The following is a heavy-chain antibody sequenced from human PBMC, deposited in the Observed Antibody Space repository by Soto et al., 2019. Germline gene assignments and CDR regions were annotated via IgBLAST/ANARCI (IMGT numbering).Heavy chain of an antibody. CDR1: GYSFSNYW. J-gene: IGHJ5*02. CDR3: AIFFDRSTCTGTWVDL. CDR2: IYPGDSDA. V-gene: IGHV5-51*01. Sequence: GESLKISCKTSGYSFSNYWIAWVRQMPVKGLEWLGIIYPGDSDARYGPSFQGQVIFSVDKSISAVYLQWNSLKASDTAMYYCAIFFDRSTCTGTWVDLWGQGTLGIVSS. D-gene: IGHD3-9*01.